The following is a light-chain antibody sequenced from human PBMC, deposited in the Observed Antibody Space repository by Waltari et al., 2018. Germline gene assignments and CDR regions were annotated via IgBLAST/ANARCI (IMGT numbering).Light chain of an antibody. Sequence: QSALTQPPSASGSPGQSVTISCTGTSRDVRGYKYVPWYQQHPGKAPRLIIYEVNRRPSGVPDRFSGSKSGNTASLTVSGLQAEDEADYYCSSYAVSNNLLFGGGTKLTVL. CDR3: SSYAVSNNLL. V-gene: IGLV2-8*01. J-gene: IGLJ2*01. CDR1: SRDVRGYKY. CDR2: EVN.